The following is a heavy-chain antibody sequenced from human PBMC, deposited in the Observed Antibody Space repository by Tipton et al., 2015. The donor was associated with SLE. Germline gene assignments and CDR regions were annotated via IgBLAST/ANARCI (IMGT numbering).Heavy chain of an antibody. CDR2: IIPIFGTA. V-gene: IGHV1-69*05. J-gene: IGHJ5*02. CDR3: ARGTAVLRYFDWLSQWDWFDP. D-gene: IGHD3-9*01. Sequence: QLVQSGAEVKKPGSSVKVSCKASGGTFSSYTISWVRQAPGQGLEWMGGIIPIFGTANYAQKFQGRVTITTDESTSTAYMELSSLRSEDTAVYYCARGTAVLRYFDWLSQWDWFDPWGQGTLVTVSS. CDR1: GGTFSSYT.